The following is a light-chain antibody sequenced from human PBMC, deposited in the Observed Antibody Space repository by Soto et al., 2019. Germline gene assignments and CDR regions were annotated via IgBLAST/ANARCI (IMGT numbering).Light chain of an antibody. CDR1: QSVSYN. CDR2: RAS. CDR3: QQYNNWPPLT. V-gene: IGKV3-15*01. Sequence: EILMTQSPATLSVSPGDRATLSCRASQSVSYNLAWYQQKPGQAPRLLIYRASTRATGIPARFSGSGSGTEFTLTISSLQSEDIAVYYCQQYNNWPPLTFGGGTKVEIK. J-gene: IGKJ4*01.